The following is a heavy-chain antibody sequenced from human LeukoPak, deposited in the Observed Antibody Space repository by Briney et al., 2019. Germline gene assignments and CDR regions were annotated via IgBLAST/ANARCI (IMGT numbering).Heavy chain of an antibody. Sequence: SVKVSCKASGFTFTSSAMQWVRQARGQRLEWIGWIVVGSGNTNYAQKFQERVTITRDMSTSTAYMELSSLRSEDTAVYYCAADPGGYDSSGYYLWNWFDPWGRGTLVTVSS. CDR1: GFTFTSSA. D-gene: IGHD3-22*01. CDR2: IVVGSGNT. J-gene: IGHJ5*02. V-gene: IGHV1-58*02. CDR3: AADPGGYDSSGYYLWNWFDP.